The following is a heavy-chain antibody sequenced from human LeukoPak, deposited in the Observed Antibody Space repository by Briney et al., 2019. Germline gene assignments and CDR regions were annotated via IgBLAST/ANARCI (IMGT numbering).Heavy chain of an antibody. CDR3: ARVGDTSGYFYYFDN. J-gene: IGHJ4*02. CDR2: YNGGGT. Sequence: SETLSLTCAVSGCSISNFYWSWLRQPAGNGLEWVVYNGGGTTYNASLKHRLAMSMDTSKNQLYLRLSSVTAADTALYYCARVGDTSGYFYYFDNWGQGTLVTVSS. V-gene: IGHV4-4*07. D-gene: IGHD3-22*01. CDR1: GCSISNFY.